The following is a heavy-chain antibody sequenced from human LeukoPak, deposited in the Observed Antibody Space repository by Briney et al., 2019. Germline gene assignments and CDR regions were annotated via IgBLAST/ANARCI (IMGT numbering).Heavy chain of an antibody. J-gene: IGHJ4*02. CDR1: GFTFSTYW. Sequence: GVSLRLSCEASGFTFSTYWMAWVRQAPGKGLEWVANIKGDESARHQADSVKGRFTISRDNAKKSVYLQMSSLRGEDTAVYYCARDVGGSLDYWGQGTLVTVSS. CDR2: IKGDESAR. V-gene: IGHV3-7*01. CDR3: ARDVGGSLDY. D-gene: IGHD1-26*01.